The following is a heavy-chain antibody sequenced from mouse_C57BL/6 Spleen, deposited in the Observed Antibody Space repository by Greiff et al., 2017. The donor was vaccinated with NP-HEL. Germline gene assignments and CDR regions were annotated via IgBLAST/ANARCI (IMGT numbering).Heavy chain of an antibody. CDR3: ARDRDYDYDGFAY. J-gene: IGHJ3*01. Sequence: EVKLVESGGGLVKPGGSLKLSCAASGFTFSSYAMSWVRQTPEKRLEWVATISDGGSYTYYPDNVKGRFTISRDNAKNNLYLQMSHRKSEDTAMYYCARDRDYDYDGFAYWGQGTLVTVSA. CDR1: GFTFSSYA. D-gene: IGHD2-4*01. CDR2: ISDGGSYT. V-gene: IGHV5-4*01.